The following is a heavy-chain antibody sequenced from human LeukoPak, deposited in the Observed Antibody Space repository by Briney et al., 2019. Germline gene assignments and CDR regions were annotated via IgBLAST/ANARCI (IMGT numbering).Heavy chain of an antibody. J-gene: IGHJ4*02. CDR1: GFTVSSNY. V-gene: IGHV3-66*01. CDR2: IYSGGNT. Sequence: GGSLRLSCAASGFTVSSNYMSWVRQAPGKGLEWVSVIYSGGNTYYADSVKGRFTISRDNSKNTLYLQMNSLRAEDTAVYYCARILHYYDSSGYYDYWGQGTLVTVSS. D-gene: IGHD3-22*01. CDR3: ARILHYYDSSGYYDY.